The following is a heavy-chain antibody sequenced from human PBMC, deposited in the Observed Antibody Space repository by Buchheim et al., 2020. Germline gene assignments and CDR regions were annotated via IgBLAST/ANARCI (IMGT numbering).Heavy chain of an antibody. J-gene: IGHJ4*02. Sequence: QVQLQESGPGLVMPSGTLSLTPAVSGGSISRSNWWSWVPQLPGKGLEWFGVIYHSGITHYNPSLKSPVTLSVDTSTNQFSLKLSSVTAADTAVYYCARANGDPPAVDYWGQGTL. V-gene: IGHV4-4*02. CDR1: GGSISRSNW. D-gene: IGHD4-17*01. CDR2: IYHSGIT. CDR3: ARANGDPPAVDY.